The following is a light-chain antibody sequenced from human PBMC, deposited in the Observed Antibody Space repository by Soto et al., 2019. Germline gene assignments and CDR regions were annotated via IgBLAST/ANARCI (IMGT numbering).Light chain of an antibody. CDR2: AAS. Sequence: DIQMTQAPSSLSASVGDRVTITCRASQGISNYFAWYQQKPGIVPRLLIYAASNLQSGVPYRFSGRGSGTEFTLTISSRQPEDGATYYCLKYSSAPLTVGGGTKVELK. J-gene: IGKJ4*01. CDR1: QGISNY. CDR3: LKYSSAPLT. V-gene: IGKV1-27*01.